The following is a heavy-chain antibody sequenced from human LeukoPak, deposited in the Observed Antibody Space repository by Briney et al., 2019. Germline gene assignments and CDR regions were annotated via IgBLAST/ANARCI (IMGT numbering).Heavy chain of an antibody. CDR1: GGSLSGYY. CDR2: INHSGST. J-gene: IGHJ6*04. Sequence: SETLSLTCAVYGGSLSGYYWSWIRQPPGKGLEWIGEINHSGSTNYNPSLKSRVTISVDTSKNQFSLKLSSVTAADTAVYYCARVYGSGSYYYYYYGMDVWGKGTTVTVSS. V-gene: IGHV4-34*01. D-gene: IGHD3-10*01. CDR3: ARVYGSGSYYYYYYGMDV.